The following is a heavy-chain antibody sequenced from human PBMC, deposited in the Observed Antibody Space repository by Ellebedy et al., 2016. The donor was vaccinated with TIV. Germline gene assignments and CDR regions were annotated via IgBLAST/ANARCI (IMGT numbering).Heavy chain of an antibody. CDR3: ARYGDYGDYYGMDV. CDR2: ISAYNGNT. Sequence: AASVKVSCKASGYTFTNYGISWVRQAPGQGLEWLGWISAYNGNTKSAQKLPGRVTMTTDTSTSTAYMDLRSLRSDDTAVYYCARYGDYGDYYGMDVWGQGTTVTVSS. CDR1: GYTFTNYG. V-gene: IGHV1-18*01. J-gene: IGHJ6*02. D-gene: IGHD4-17*01.